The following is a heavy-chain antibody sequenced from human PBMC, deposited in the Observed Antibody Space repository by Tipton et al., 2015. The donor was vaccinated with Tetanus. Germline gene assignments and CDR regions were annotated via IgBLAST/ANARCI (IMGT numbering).Heavy chain of an antibody. Sequence: TLSLTCTVSGGSISSYYWSWIRQPPGRGLEWIGYIYYSGSTNYSPSLKSRVTISVDTSKNQFSLKLSSVTAADTAVYYCARDMWAAAGSYYYYGMDVWGQGTTVTVSS. V-gene: IGHV4-59*01. CDR1: GGSISSYY. D-gene: IGHD6-13*01. CDR3: ARDMWAAAGSYYYYGMDV. CDR2: IYYSGST. J-gene: IGHJ6*02.